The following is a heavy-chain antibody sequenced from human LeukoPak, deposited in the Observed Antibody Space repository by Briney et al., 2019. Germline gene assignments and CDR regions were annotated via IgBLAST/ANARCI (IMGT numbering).Heavy chain of an antibody. Sequence: GGSLRLSCEASGFSFSSYGLHWVRQAPGKGLEWVSVIYSGGSTYYADSVKGRFTISRDNSKNTLYLQMNSLRAEDTAVYYCARFVKYYYGSGSYYLDYWGQGTLVTVSS. CDR1: GFSFSSYG. D-gene: IGHD3-10*01. V-gene: IGHV3-NL1*01. J-gene: IGHJ4*02. CDR3: ARFVKYYYGSGSYYLDY. CDR2: IYSGGST.